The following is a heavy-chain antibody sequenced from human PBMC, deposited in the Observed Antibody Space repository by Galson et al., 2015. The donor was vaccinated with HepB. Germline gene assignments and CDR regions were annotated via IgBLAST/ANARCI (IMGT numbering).Heavy chain of an antibody. Sequence: SLRLSCAASGFTVSSNYMSWVRQAPGKGLEWVSVIYSGGSTYYADSVKGRFTISRDNSKNTLYLQMNSLRAEDTAVYYCARDLGYSYGYYYYYGMDVWGQGTTVTVSS. CDR2: IYSGGST. J-gene: IGHJ6*02. CDR1: GFTVSSNY. CDR3: ARDLGYSYGYYYYYGMDV. V-gene: IGHV3-53*01. D-gene: IGHD5-18*01.